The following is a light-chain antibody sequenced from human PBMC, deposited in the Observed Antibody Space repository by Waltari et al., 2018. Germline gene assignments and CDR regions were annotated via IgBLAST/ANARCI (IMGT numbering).Light chain of an antibody. CDR1: GSNIGEGYD. CDR2: GVK. CDR3: QSYDTILSVV. Sequence: QSVLTQPPSVSGAPGQRVTISCTGGGSNIGEGYDVDWYRQLTGKAPELLIYGVKNRPSGVPYRFFGSLSGTSASLAITGLQAEDEADYYCQSYDTILSVVFGGGTKLTV. J-gene: IGLJ2*01. V-gene: IGLV1-40*01.